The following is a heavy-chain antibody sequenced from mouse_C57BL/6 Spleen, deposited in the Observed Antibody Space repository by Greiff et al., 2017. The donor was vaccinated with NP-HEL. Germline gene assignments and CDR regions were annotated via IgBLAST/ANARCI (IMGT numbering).Heavy chain of an antibody. Sequence: VQLQQPGAELVKPGASVKMSCKASGYTFTSYWITWVKQRPGQGLEWIGDIYPGSGSTNYNEKFKSKATLTVDTSSSTAYMQLSSLTSEDSAVYYCARDYYGSRRYFDVWGTGTTVTVSS. J-gene: IGHJ1*03. V-gene: IGHV1-55*01. D-gene: IGHD1-1*01. CDR1: GYTFTSYW. CDR2: IYPGSGST. CDR3: ARDYYGSRRYFDV.